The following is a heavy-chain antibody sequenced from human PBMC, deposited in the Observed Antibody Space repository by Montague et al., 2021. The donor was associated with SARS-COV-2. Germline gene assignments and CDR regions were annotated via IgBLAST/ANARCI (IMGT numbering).Heavy chain of an antibody. Sequence: PALVKPTQALTLTCTFSGFSLNTSGEGVGWVRQPPGKALEWLALIYWDDDKRYSPSLKSGSTISKDTTKNEVVLTVANMDPVDTATYYCARYGDYGSWFDPWGQGTLVTVSS. CDR2: IYWDDDK. CDR3: ARYGDYGSWFDP. V-gene: IGHV2-5*02. CDR1: GFSLNTSGEG. D-gene: IGHD4-17*01. J-gene: IGHJ5*02.